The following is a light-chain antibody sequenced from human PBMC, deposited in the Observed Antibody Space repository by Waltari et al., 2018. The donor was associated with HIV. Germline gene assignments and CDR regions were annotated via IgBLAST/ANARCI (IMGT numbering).Light chain of an antibody. CDR3: QSYDSSLSAVV. Sequence: QSVLTQPPSVSGAPGQRVTLSCTGSSPNIGAGYDVHWYQQLPGTAPKLLIYGNHKRPSGVPDRFSGSKAGTSASLAITGLRAEDEADYYCQSYDSSLSAVVFGGGTKLTVL. V-gene: IGLV1-40*01. CDR2: GNH. J-gene: IGLJ2*01. CDR1: SPNIGAGYD.